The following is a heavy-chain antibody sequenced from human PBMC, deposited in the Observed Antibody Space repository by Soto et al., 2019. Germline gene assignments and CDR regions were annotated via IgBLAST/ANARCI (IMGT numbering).Heavy chain of an antibody. CDR1: GGSISSSSYH. CDR3: ERHSFGWVMDV. J-gene: IGHJ6*02. D-gene: IGHD6-19*01. Sequence: SETLSLTCIVYGGSISSSSYHWGWIRQPPGKGLEWIGSIYYSGSTYYNPSLRSRVSMSVDTSRTQFSLNLSSVTAADTAVYYCERHSFGWVMDVWGQGSPVTVSS. V-gene: IGHV4-39*01. CDR2: IYYSGST.